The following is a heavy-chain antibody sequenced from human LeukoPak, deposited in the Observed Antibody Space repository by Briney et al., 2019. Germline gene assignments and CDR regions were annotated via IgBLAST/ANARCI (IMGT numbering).Heavy chain of an antibody. J-gene: IGHJ4*02. Sequence: SETLSLTCTVSGGSISSSSYYWGWIRQTPGKGLEWIGSIYYSGSTYYNPSLKSRVTISVDTSKNQFSLKLSSVTAADTAVYYCARSSAAADFDYWGQGTLVTVSS. D-gene: IGHD2-2*01. CDR3: ARSSAAADFDY. CDR1: GGSISSSSYY. CDR2: IYYSGST. V-gene: IGHV4-39*07.